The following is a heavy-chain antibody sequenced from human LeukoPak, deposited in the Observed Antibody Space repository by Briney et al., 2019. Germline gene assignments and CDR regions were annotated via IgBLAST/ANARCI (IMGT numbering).Heavy chain of an antibody. Sequence: GGSLRLSCVASGFIFSRNSMHWGRQGPRQGLEWQEAMWYGGSNAFYAGSVKDRFSNYIDNSKNTMYLQMNSPRDEDTAVYYGASINTPGGRGTLVPVSS. CDR1: GFIFSRNS. V-gene: IGHV3-33*01. J-gene: IGHJ1*01. CDR3: ASINTP. D-gene: IGHD1-14*01. CDR2: MWYGGSNA.